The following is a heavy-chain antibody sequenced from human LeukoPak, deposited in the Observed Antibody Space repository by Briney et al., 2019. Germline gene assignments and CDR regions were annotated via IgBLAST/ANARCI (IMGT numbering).Heavy chain of an antibody. J-gene: IGHJ4*02. CDR1: GYTFTGYY. V-gene: IGHV1-2*02. D-gene: IGHD6-13*01. CDR2: INPNSGGT. CDR3: ARTNRQQLFDY. Sequence: ASVKVSCKASGYTFTGYYMHWVRQAPGQGLEWMGWINPNSGGTNCAQKFQGRVTMTRDTSISTAYMELSRLRSDDTAVYYCARTNRQQLFDYWGQGTLVTVSS.